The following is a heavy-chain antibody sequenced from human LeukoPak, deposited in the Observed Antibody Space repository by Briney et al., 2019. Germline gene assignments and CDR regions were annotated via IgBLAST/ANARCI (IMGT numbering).Heavy chain of an antibody. CDR1: GGSFSGYY. CDR3: ARGGYGDYGDPFDY. CDR2: INHSGST. Sequence: SETLSLTCAVYGGSFSGYYWSWIRQPPGKGLEWIGGINHSGSTNYNPSLKSRVTISVDTSKNQFSLKLSSVTAADTAVYYCARGGYGDYGDPFDYWGQGTLVTVSS. J-gene: IGHJ4*02. D-gene: IGHD4-17*01. V-gene: IGHV4-34*01.